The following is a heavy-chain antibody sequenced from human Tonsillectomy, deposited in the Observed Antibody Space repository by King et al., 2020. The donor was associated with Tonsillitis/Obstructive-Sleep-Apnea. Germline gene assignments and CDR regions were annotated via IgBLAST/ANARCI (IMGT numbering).Heavy chain of an antibody. Sequence: VQLVESGGDLVKPGGSLRLSCAASGYIFSNAWMSWVHQAPGKGLEWVGRIKSKIDGGTADYSAPVKGRFTISRDDSRNTLYLQMNSLKTEDTAVYFCSTDPIVLVPSDYFFDYWGQGTLVTVSS. V-gene: IGHV3-15*01. J-gene: IGHJ4*02. CDR3: STDPIVLVPSDYFFDY. CDR1: GYIFSNAW. D-gene: IGHD2-8*02. CDR2: IKSKIDGGTA.